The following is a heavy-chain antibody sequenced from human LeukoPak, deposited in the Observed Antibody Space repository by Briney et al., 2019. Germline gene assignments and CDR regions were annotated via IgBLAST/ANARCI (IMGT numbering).Heavy chain of an antibody. D-gene: IGHD1-26*01. CDR1: GYTFTTYY. CDR3: ARDGGVSSGSIIY. V-gene: IGHV1-46*01. J-gene: IGHJ4*02. CDR2: INPSSGST. Sequence: ASVKVSRKASGYTFTTYYMDWVRQAPGQGLEWMAIINPSSGSTTYAQKFQDRVTVTRDTSTNTVYMELSSLRSDDTAVYYCARDGGVSSGSIIYWGQGTLVTVSS.